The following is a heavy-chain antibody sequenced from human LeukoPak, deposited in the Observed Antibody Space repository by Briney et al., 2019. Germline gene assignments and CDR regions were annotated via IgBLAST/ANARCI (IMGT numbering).Heavy chain of an antibody. V-gene: IGHV4-34*01. CDR2: INHSGST. Sequence: SETLSLTCAVYGGSFSGYYWSWIRQPPGKGLEWIGEINHSGSTNYNPSLKSRVTISVDTSKNQFSLKLSSVTAADTAVYYCAREAYCDILTGYYPRYDYWGQGTLVTVSS. J-gene: IGHJ4*02. CDR3: AREAYCDILTGYYPRYDY. D-gene: IGHD3-9*01. CDR1: GGSFSGYY.